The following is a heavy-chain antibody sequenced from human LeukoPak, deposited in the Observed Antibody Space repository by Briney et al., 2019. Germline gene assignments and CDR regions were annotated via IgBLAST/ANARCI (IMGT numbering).Heavy chain of an antibody. CDR3: AKGGGYYDSSGYVD. D-gene: IGHD3-22*01. CDR2: ISWNSGSI. CDR1: GFTFDDYA. V-gene: IGHV3-9*01. J-gene: IGHJ3*01. Sequence: PGGSLRLSCAASGFTFDDYAMHWVRQAPGKGLEWVSGISWNSGSIGYADSVKGRFTISRGNSKNTLYLQMNSLRAEDTAVYYCAKGGGYYDSSGYVDWGQGTMVTVSS.